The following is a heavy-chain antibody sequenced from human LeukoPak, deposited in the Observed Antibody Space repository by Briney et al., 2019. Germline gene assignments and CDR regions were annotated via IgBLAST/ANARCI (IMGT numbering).Heavy chain of an antibody. D-gene: IGHD2-2*01. Sequence: SETLSLTCTVSGGSISSGSYYWSWIRQPAGKGLEWIGRIYTSGSTNHNPSLRSRVTISVDTSKNQFSLKLSSVTAADTALYYCARDSLLPSAMGYYYMDVWGKGTTVTVSS. J-gene: IGHJ6*03. V-gene: IGHV4-61*02. CDR2: IYTSGST. CDR3: ARDSLLPSAMGYYYMDV. CDR1: GGSISSGSYY.